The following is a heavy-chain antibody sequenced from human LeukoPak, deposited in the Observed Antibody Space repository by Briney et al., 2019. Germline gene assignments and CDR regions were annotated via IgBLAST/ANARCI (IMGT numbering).Heavy chain of an antibody. V-gene: IGHV3-11*01. CDR1: GFTFSDYY. Sequence: GGSLRLSCAASGFTFSDYYMSWIRQAPGKGLEWVSYISSSGSTIYYADSVKGRFTISRDNAKNSLYLQMNSLRAEDTAVYYCAAPAKQWLVREDYYYYGMDVWGQGTTVTVSS. D-gene: IGHD6-19*01. CDR3: AAPAKQWLVREDYYYYGMDV. CDR2: ISSSGSTI. J-gene: IGHJ6*02.